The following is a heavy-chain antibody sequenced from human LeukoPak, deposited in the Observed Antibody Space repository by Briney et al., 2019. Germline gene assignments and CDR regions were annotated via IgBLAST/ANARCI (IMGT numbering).Heavy chain of an antibody. D-gene: IGHD1-26*01. V-gene: IGHV3-48*01. CDR1: GFTFSTYS. CDR2: ISTGSTTI. Sequence: GGSLRLSRAASGFTFSTYSMNWVRQAPGKGLEWVSYISTGSTTIYYVDSVKGRFTISRDNAKNSLYLQMNSLSAADTAVYYCARGSGSYPLPFDYWGQGTLVTVSS. CDR3: ARGSGSYPLPFDY. J-gene: IGHJ4*02.